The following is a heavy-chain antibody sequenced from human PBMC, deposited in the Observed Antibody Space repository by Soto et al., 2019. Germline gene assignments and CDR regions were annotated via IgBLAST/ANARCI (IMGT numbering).Heavy chain of an antibody. D-gene: IGHD6-19*01. CDR1: GFTFSSYA. V-gene: IGHV3-30-3*01. Sequence: QVQLVESGGGVVQPGRSLRLSCAASGFTFSSYALHWVRQAPGKGLEWVAFISYDGSNKFYADSVKGRFTISRDTSKNTLYLQMNSLRAEDTAVYYCARDQHSAQWPYYYGLDVWGQGTTVTVSS. J-gene: IGHJ6*02. CDR2: ISYDGSNK. CDR3: ARDQHSAQWPYYYGLDV.